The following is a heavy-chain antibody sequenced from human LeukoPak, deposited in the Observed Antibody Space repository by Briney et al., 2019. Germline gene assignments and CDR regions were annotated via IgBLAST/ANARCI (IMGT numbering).Heavy chain of an antibody. CDR2: ISYDGSNK. CDR1: GFTFSSYS. CDR3: AKAGSGYDADY. V-gene: IGHV3-30*18. Sequence: GGTLRLSCAASGFTFSSYSMNWVRQAPGKGLEWVAVISYDGSNKYYADSVKGRFTISRDNSKNTLYLQMNSLRAEDTAVYYCAKAGSGYDADYWGQGTLVTVSS. D-gene: IGHD5-12*01. J-gene: IGHJ4*02.